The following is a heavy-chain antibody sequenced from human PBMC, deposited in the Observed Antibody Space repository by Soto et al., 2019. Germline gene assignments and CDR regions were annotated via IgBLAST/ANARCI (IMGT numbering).Heavy chain of an antibody. CDR2: INHSGST. D-gene: IGHD3-10*01. Sequence: SETLSLTCAAYGGSFSGYYWSWIRQPPGKGLEWIGEINHSGSTNYNPSLKSRVTISVDTSKNQFSLKLSSVTAADTAVYYCARRRGVITLDPWGQGALVTVSS. CDR1: GGSFSGYY. CDR3: ARRRGVITLDP. V-gene: IGHV4-34*01. J-gene: IGHJ5*02.